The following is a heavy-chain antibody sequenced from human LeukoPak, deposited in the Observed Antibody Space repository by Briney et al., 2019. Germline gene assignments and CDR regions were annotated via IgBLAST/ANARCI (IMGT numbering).Heavy chain of an antibody. CDR3: VLPVMILNGYFHH. CDR1: GFTFSIYG. Sequence: GGSLRLSCAASGFTFSIYGMHWVRQAPGKGLEWVAVISYGANNKYYADSVKGRFTISRDNSNNTLYLQMDSPRAEDTAVYYCVLPVMILNGYFHHWGQGTLVTVSS. V-gene: IGHV3-30*03. D-gene: IGHD3-3*01. CDR2: ISYGANNK. J-gene: IGHJ1*01.